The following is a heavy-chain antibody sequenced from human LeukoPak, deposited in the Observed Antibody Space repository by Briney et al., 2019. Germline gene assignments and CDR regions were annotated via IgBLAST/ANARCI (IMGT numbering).Heavy chain of an antibody. CDR1: GGSISSGSYY. Sequence: PSQTLSLTCTVSGGSISSGSYYRSWIRQPAGKGLDWIGRIYASGSTNYNPSLKSRVTISVDKSKNQFSLKLSSVTAADTAVYYCARALGGYDIESYFDYWGQGTLVTVSS. CDR3: ARALGGYDIESYFDY. CDR2: IYASGST. D-gene: IGHD5-12*01. V-gene: IGHV4-61*02. J-gene: IGHJ4*02.